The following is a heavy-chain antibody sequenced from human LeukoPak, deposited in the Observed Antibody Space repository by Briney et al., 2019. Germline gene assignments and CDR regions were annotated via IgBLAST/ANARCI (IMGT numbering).Heavy chain of an antibody. CDR2: IIPIFGIA. CDR1: GGTFSSYA. CDR3: ARGNYYDSSGTFDY. V-gene: IGHV1-69*04. J-gene: IGHJ4*02. D-gene: IGHD3-22*01. Sequence: SVTVSCKASGGTFSSYAISWVRQAPGQGLEWMERIIPIFGIANYAQKFQGRVTITADKSTNTAYMELSSLRSEDTAVYYCARGNYYDSSGTFDYWGQGTLVTVSS.